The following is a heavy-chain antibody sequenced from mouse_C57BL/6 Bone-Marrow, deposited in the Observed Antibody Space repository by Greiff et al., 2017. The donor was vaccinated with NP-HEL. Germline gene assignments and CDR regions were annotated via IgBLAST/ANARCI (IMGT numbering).Heavy chain of an antibody. D-gene: IGHD1-1*01. CDR1: GFTFSDAW. CDR3: TRIYYYGRWYFDV. J-gene: IGHJ1*03. V-gene: IGHV6-6*01. Sequence: EVNLVESGGGLVQPGGSMKLSCAASGFTFSDAWMDWVRQSPEKGLEWVAEIRNKANNHATYYAESVKGRFTISRDDSKSSVYLQMNSLRAEDTGIYYCTRIYYYGRWYFDVWGTGTTVTVSS. CDR2: IRNKANNHAT.